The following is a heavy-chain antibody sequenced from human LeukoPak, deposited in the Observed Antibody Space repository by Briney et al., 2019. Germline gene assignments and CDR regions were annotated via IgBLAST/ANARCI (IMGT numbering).Heavy chain of an antibody. D-gene: IGHD1-26*01. V-gene: IGHV4-59*05. CDR3: ASLRERSYYARGFDY. Sequence: PSETLSLTCTVSGSSITGYYWSWIRQPPGKGLEWIGSIYYSGSTFYSPSPKSRVTISVDTSKNQFSLKLSSVTAADTAVYYCASLRERSYYARGFDYWGQGTLVTVSS. CDR2: IYYSGST. J-gene: IGHJ4*02. CDR1: GSSITGYY.